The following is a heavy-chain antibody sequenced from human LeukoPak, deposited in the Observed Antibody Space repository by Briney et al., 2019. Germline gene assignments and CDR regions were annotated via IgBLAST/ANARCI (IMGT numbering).Heavy chain of an antibody. CDR1: XNW. D-gene: IGHD2/OR15-2a*01. Sequence: XNWMHWVRQAXGKGLVWVSRINSDGSSTSYADSVKGRFTISRDNAKNTLYLQMNSLRAEDTAVYYCARTRIIDYWGQGTLVTVSS. CDR2: INSDGSST. V-gene: IGHV3-74*01. J-gene: IGHJ4*02. CDR3: ARTRIIDY.